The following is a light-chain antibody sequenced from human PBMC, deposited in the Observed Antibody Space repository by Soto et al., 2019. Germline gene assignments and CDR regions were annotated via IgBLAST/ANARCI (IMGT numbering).Light chain of an antibody. CDR1: QSVSSN. Sequence: VTTKSPATLSVSPGDRAPLSFRASQSVSSNFAWYQQKAGQAPRLLIYGASTRATGIPDRFSGSGSGTQFTLTVSRLQSEDSAVYFCQHNNRWPHITFGQGTRLEI. CDR2: GAS. V-gene: IGKV3-15*01. J-gene: IGKJ5*01. CDR3: QHNNRWPHIT.